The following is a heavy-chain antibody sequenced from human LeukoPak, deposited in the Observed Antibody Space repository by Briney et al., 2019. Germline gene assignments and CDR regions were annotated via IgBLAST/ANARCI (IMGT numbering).Heavy chain of an antibody. D-gene: IGHD3-22*01. Sequence: KSGGSLRLSCAASGFTFSSYSMNWVRQAPGKGLEWVSSISSSSSYIYYADSVKGRFTISRDNAKNSLYLQMNSLRAEDTAEYYCARGTPIVVVIIDYWGQGTLVTVSS. V-gene: IGHV3-21*01. CDR1: GFTFSSYS. CDR2: ISSSSSYI. CDR3: ARGTPIVVVIIDY. J-gene: IGHJ4*02.